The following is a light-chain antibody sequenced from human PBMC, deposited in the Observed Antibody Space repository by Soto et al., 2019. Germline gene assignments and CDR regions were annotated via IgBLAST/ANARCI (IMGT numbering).Light chain of an antibody. CDR1: QDISTW. Sequence: DIQMTQSPSFVSASVGDRVTITCRASQDISTWLAWYQQKPGRAPNLLIYTASSLQSGVPSRFSGSGSWTDVTLTISSLQPEDFATYYCQQANSFPYTFGQGTKLEIK. CDR2: TAS. CDR3: QQANSFPYT. J-gene: IGKJ2*01. V-gene: IGKV1-12*01.